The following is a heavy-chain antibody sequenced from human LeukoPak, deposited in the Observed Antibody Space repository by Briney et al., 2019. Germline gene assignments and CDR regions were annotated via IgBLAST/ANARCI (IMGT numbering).Heavy chain of an antibody. D-gene: IGHD5-24*01. Sequence: GGSQRLSCVASGFPFSSYWMTWVRQAPGKGLEWVANIKQDGSKKSYVDSVKGRFTISRDNAKNSLYLQMNSLRAEDTAIYYCTRVGYIDEGIDYWGQGTLVTVSS. J-gene: IGHJ4*02. V-gene: IGHV3-7*04. CDR3: TRVGYIDEGIDY. CDR2: IKQDGSKK. CDR1: GFPFSSYW.